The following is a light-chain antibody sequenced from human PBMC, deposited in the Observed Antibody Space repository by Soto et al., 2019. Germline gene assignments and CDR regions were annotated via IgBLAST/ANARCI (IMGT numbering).Light chain of an antibody. J-gene: IGKJ5*01. Sequence: EIVLTQPPGPLSLSPWERATLSCRASQSVSSTYLAWYQQKPGQAPRLLIYRTSTRATGIPDRFSGSGSGTDFTLTISRLEPEDFAVYYCQQFGSSVTFGQGTRLEI. V-gene: IGKV3-20*01. CDR1: QSVSSTY. CDR3: QQFGSSVT. CDR2: RTS.